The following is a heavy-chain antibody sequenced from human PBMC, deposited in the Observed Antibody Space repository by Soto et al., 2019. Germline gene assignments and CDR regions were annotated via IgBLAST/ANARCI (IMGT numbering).Heavy chain of an antibody. CDR3: AKDYRNGGSRIDY. CDR2: ISYDGSNS. J-gene: IGHJ4*02. CDR1: RFTFRAHG. D-gene: IGHD2-15*01. Sequence: QVQLVESGGGVVQPGRSLRLSCEASRFTFRAHGMHWVRQAPGKGLEWVAVISYDGSNSYYADSVKGTVTISRDNSNNALYLQMSSLRPEDTAVYLCAKDYRNGGSRIDYWGQGTLVTVSS. V-gene: IGHV3-30*18.